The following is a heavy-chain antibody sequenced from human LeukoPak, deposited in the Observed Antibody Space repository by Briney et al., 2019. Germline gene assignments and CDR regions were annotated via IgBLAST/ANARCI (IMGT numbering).Heavy chain of an antibody. D-gene: IGHD3-16*02. CDR3: ARPARVFWGSYRPNPYYFDY. CDR2: IYPGYSDT. V-gene: IGHV5-51*01. CDR1: GYSFYSYW. Sequence: GESLKIFCKGSGYSFYSYWIGWVRQMPGKGLEWMGIIYPGYSDTIYSPSFQGQVTISADKSISTAYLQWSSLKASDTAMYDCARPARVFWGSYRPNPYYFDYWGQGTLVTASS. J-gene: IGHJ4*02.